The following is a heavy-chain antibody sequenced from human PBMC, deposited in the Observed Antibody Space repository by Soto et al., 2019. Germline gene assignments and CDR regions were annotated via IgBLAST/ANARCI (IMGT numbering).Heavy chain of an antibody. D-gene: IGHD2-2*02. Sequence: QVQLVQSGAEVKKPGASVKVSCKASGYSFSTYDINWVRQAAGQGLEWLGWVNPKSGNNDYAQRFRGRVTMTSNTSISTAYMELSALTPEDTAVYYCARPYCDSTSCYTDWFDPLGQGTLVTVSS. CDR2: VNPKSGNN. CDR3: ARPYCDSTSCYTDWFDP. V-gene: IGHV1-8*01. CDR1: GYSFSTYD. J-gene: IGHJ5*02.